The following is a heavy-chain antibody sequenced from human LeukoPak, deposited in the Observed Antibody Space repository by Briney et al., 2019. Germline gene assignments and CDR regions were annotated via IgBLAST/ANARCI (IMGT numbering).Heavy chain of an antibody. Sequence: SETLSLTCAVSGGSISSGGYSWSWIWQPPGKGLEWIGYIYHSGSTNYNPSLKSRVTISVDTSKNQFSLKLSSVTAADTAVYYCARVRYYFDYWGQGTLVTVSS. CDR3: ARVRYYFDY. V-gene: IGHV4-30-2*01. CDR2: IYHSGST. J-gene: IGHJ4*02. CDR1: GGSISSGGYS.